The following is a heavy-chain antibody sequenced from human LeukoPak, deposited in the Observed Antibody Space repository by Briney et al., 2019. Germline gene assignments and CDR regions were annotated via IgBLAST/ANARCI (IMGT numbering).Heavy chain of an antibody. CDR1: GFTFSSYS. Sequence: GGSLRLSCAASGFTFSSYSMNWVRQAPGKGLEWVSFISSSSSYIYYADSVKGRFTISRDNAKNSLYLQMNSLRAEDTAVYYCARDRGFLEWLLDYWGQGTLVTVSS. V-gene: IGHV3-21*01. CDR2: ISSSSSYI. D-gene: IGHD3-3*01. CDR3: ARDRGFLEWLLDY. J-gene: IGHJ4*02.